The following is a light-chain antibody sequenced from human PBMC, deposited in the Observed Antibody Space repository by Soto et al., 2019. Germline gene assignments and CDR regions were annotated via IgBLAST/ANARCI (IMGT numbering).Light chain of an antibody. CDR2: EVS. Sequence: QSVLTQPASVSGSPGQSITIACTGTSSDVGGYKYVSWYQQHPGKAPKLMIYEVSNRPSGVSNRFSGSKSGNTASLTIFGLQAEDEADYYCSSYSSSSTLVFGTGTKLTVL. V-gene: IGLV2-14*01. J-gene: IGLJ1*01. CDR1: SSDVGGYKY. CDR3: SSYSSSSTLV.